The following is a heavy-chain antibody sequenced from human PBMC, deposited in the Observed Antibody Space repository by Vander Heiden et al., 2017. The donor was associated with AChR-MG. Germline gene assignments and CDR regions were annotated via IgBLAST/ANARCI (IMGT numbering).Heavy chain of an antibody. CDR1: GGPISSGGYY. Sequence: QVQLQESGPGLVKPSQTLSLTCTVSGGPISSGGYYGSWIRQHPGKGLEWFGYIYYSGSTYYNPSLKSRVTISVDTSKNQFSLKLSSVTAADTAVYYCAKAHPPTYYYGMDVWGQGTTVTVSS. V-gene: IGHV4-31*03. CDR3: AKAHPPTYYYGMDV. CDR2: IYYSGST. J-gene: IGHJ6*02.